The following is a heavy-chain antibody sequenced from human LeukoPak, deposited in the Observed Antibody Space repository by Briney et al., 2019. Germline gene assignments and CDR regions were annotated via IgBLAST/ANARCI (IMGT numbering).Heavy chain of an antibody. CDR2: ISGSGGST. V-gene: IGHV3-23*01. CDR1: GFTFSSYG. Sequence: PGGSLRLSCAASGFTFSSYGMSWVRQAPGKGLEWVSAISGSGGSTYYADSVKGRFTISRGNSKNTLYLQMNSLRAEDTAVYYCARTRSSPLAYYMDVWGKGTTVTVSS. D-gene: IGHD3/OR15-3a*01. CDR3: ARTRSSPLAYYMDV. J-gene: IGHJ6*03.